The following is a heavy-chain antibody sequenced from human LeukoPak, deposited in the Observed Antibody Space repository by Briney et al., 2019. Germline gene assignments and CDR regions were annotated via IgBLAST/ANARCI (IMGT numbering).Heavy chain of an antibody. D-gene: IGHD3-10*01. V-gene: IGHV4-30-4*08. CDR2: IYYSGST. Sequence: PSETLSLTCTVSGGSISSGGYYWSWIRQHPGKGLEWIGYIYYSGSTYYNPSLKSRVTISVDTSKNQFSLKLSSVTAADTAVYYCARDLQAVPGSGSYHDAFDIWGQGTMVTVSS. CDR1: GGSISSGGYY. J-gene: IGHJ3*02. CDR3: ARDLQAVPGSGSYHDAFDI.